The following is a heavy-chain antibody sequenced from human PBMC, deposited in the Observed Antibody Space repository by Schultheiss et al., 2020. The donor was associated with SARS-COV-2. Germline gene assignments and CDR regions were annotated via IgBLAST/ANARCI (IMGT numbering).Heavy chain of an antibody. Sequence: GGSLRLSCAASGFTFSSYWMRWVRQAPGKGLEWVAVISYDGSNKYYADSVKGRFTISRDNSKNTLYLQMNSLRAEDTAVYYCAKVIRSTIAVDDAFDIWGQGTMVTVSS. CDR2: ISYDGSNK. D-gene: IGHD6-19*01. CDR3: AKVIRSTIAVDDAFDI. J-gene: IGHJ3*02. CDR1: GFTFSSYW. V-gene: IGHV3-30*18.